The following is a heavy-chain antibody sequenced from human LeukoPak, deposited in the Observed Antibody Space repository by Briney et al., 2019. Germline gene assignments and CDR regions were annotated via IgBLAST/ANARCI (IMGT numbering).Heavy chain of an antibody. CDR3: ARDLANTGWYTFDY. V-gene: IGHV6-1*01. J-gene: IGHJ4*02. CDR2: TYYRSKWYN. D-gene: IGHD6-19*01. CDR1: GDSFSSINGA. Sequence: SQTLSLTCDISGDSFSSINGAWNWIRQSPSRGLEWLGRTYYRSKWYNEYAESMKGRMTITPDTSNNRFSLQLNSVTPDATAVYYCARDLANTGWYTFDYWGQGTLVTVSS.